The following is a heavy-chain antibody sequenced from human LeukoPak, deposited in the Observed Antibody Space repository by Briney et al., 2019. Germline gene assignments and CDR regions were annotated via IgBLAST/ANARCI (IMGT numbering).Heavy chain of an antibody. CDR2: VEHSGIT. CDR1: VGSIINSDYY. J-gene: IGHJ4*02. D-gene: IGHD1-14*01. V-gene: IGHV4-39*07. Sequence: PSETLSLTCTVSVGSIINSDYYWAWLRQPPGRGLEWIASVEHSGITHYNPSVESRLTISVDPSKNQFSLKMTSVTAADTATYYCASLRSGIYPMFDYWGLGTLLTVSS. CDR3: ASLRSGIYPMFDY.